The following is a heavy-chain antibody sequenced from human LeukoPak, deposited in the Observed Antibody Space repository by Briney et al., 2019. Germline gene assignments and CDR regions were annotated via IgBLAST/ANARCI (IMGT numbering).Heavy chain of an antibody. D-gene: IGHD6-13*01. J-gene: IGHJ4*02. CDR2: INHSGGA. CDR1: GGSFSGYY. Sequence: SETLSLTCAVYGGSFSGYYWSWIRQPPGKGLEWIGEINHSGGANYNPSLKSRVTISVDTSKNQFSLKLSSVTAADTAVYYCARGGIAAAWDYWGQGTLVTVSS. CDR3: ARGGIAAAWDY. V-gene: IGHV4-34*01.